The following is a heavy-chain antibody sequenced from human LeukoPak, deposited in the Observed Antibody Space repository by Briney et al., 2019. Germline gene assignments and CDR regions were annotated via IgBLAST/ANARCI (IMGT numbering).Heavy chain of an antibody. CDR1: GGSISSGSYY. D-gene: IGHD3-3*01. Sequence: PSQTLSLTCTVSGGSISSGSYYWSWIRQPAGKGLEWIGRIYTSGSTNYNPSLKSRVTISVDTSKNQFSLKLSSVTAADTAVYYCARDPPYYDFWSGPWDVWGKGTTVTVSS. CDR2: IYTSGST. CDR3: ARDPPYYDFWSGPWDV. V-gene: IGHV4-61*02. J-gene: IGHJ6*04.